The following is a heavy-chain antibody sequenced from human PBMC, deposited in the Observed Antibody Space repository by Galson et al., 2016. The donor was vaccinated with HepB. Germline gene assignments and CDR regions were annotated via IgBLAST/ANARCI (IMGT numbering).Heavy chain of an antibody. CDR2: LYSGGGT. J-gene: IGHJ4*02. Sequence: SLRLSCAVSGFPFIHAWMSWVRQAPGKGLEWVSLLYSGGGTHYVDSVKGRFIISRDNSKNTLYLQMNSLRVEDTAVYYCARGGNYGYTWGLGTLVTVSS. D-gene: IGHD1-26*01. V-gene: IGHV3-53*01. CDR1: GFPFIHAW. CDR3: ARGGNYGYT.